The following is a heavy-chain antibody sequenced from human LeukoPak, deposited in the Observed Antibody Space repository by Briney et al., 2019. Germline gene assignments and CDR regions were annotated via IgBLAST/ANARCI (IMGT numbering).Heavy chain of an antibody. CDR1: GYTFSDYY. CDR2: INPKSGGT. V-gene: IGHV1-2*02. D-gene: IGHD3-10*01. J-gene: IGHJ4*02. Sequence: ASLKVSCEASGYTFSDYYIHWVRQAPGQGPEWLGWINPKSGGTKYAQKFQGRVTVTRDTSITTAYMELTSLRSDDTAVYYCARDLFYSVSGTYYNVGRVFNYWGQGTLVTVSS. CDR3: ARDLFYSVSGTYYNVGRVFNY.